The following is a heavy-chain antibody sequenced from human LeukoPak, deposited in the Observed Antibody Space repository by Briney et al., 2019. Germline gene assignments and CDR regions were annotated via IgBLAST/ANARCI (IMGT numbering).Heavy chain of an antibody. D-gene: IGHD4-17*01. CDR3: ARHGDYPPEVYFDY. CDR1: WFTLSKNY. Sequence: TGGAFRTSLAASWFTLSKNYNGWVRPAPGKGPEGGLVIYSGGSTYYADSVKGRFTISRDNSKNTLYLQMNSLRAEDTAVYYCARHGDYPPEVYFDYWGQGTLVTVSS. J-gene: IGHJ4*02. CDR2: IYSGGST. V-gene: IGHV3-53*01.